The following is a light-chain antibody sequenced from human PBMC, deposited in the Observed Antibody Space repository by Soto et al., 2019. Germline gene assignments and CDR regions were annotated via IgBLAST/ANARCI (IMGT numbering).Light chain of an antibody. CDR3: QQSFEVPVT. J-gene: IGKJ2*01. Sequence: DIQMTQSPSSLPASIGDRVTITCRASQTIRTSLNWYQQKAGKAPNLLISSASSLHSGVPSRFTGTGSGTDVTLTISSVQSEDFATYFCQQSFEVPVTFGQGTKLEI. V-gene: IGKV1-39*01. CDR2: SAS. CDR1: QTIRTS.